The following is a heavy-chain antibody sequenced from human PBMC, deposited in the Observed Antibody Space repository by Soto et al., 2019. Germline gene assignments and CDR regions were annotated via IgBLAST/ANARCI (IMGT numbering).Heavy chain of an antibody. V-gene: IGHV1-69*01. Sequence: QVQLVQSGAEVKKPGSSVRVSCKASGGTFGNHAISWVRQAPGQGLEWLGGIIPVLGVGDNAQNFQGRGTITADASTSTAYLELSSLRSEDTALYYCAREAGYTYGYVFDYWGQGTLVTVSS. CDR2: IIPVLGVG. CDR3: AREAGYTYGYVFDY. J-gene: IGHJ4*02. CDR1: GGTFGNHA. D-gene: IGHD5-18*01.